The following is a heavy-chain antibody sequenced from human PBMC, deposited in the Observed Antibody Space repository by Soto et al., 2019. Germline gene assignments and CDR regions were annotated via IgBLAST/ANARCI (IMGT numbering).Heavy chain of an antibody. Sequence: QVQLVQSGAEVKKPGASVKVSCKVSGYTLTELSMHWVRQAPGKGLEWMGGFDPEDGETIYAQKFQGRVTMTEDTSTDTAYMELSSLRSEDTAVYYCATDREAIRYYGSGSQGFYYYYGMDVWGQGTTVTVSS. CDR1: GYTLTELS. V-gene: IGHV1-24*01. CDR2: FDPEDGET. CDR3: ATDREAIRYYGSGSQGFYYYYGMDV. D-gene: IGHD3-10*01. J-gene: IGHJ6*02.